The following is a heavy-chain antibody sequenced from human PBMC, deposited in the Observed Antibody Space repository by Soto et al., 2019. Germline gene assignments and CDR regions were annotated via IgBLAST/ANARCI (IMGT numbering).Heavy chain of an antibody. V-gene: IGHV3-74*01. CDR3: APVFDL. J-gene: IGHJ5*02. CDR1: GFTFSSHW. Sequence: EVQLVESGGGLVQPGGSLRLSCAASGFTFSSHWIHWVRQTPGKGLEWVSRIETDGGGTSYADSVKRRFTISTDNAKNTVYLQMNGLRAEDTAVYYCAPVFDLLCQGTLITVSS. CDR2: IETDGGGT.